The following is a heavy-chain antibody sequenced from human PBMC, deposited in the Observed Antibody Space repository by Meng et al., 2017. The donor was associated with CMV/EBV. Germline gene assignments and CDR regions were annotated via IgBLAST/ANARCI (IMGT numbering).Heavy chain of an antibody. CDR3: AHRGRIAAAGTDWFDP. J-gene: IGHJ5*02. D-gene: IGHD6-13*01. Sequence: TLKESGPSSVNPKQTLQLTCTFSGFSLSTRGVGVGWIRQHPGKALEWLALIYWDDDQRYSPSLKSRLTITKDTSKNQVVLTMTNMDPVDTATYYCAHRGRIAAAGTDWFDPWGQGTLVTVS. CDR1: GFSLSTRGVG. V-gene: IGHV2-5*02. CDR2: IYWDDDQ.